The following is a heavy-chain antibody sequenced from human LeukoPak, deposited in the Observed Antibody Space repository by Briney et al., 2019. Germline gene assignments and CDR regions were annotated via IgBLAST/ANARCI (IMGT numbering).Heavy chain of an antibody. D-gene: IGHD3-22*01. Sequence: EASVKVSCKASGGTFSSYGISWARQAPGQGLEWMGGIIPIFGTANYAQKFQGRVTITADESTSTAYMELSSLRSEDTAVYYCASGVYYDSSGYSFEYWGQGTLVTVSS. V-gene: IGHV1-69*01. CDR1: GGTFSSYG. CDR2: IIPIFGTA. CDR3: ASGVYYDSSGYSFEY. J-gene: IGHJ4*02.